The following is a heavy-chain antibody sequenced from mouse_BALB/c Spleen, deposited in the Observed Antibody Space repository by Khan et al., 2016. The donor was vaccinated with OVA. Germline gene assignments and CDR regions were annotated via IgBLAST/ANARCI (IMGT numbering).Heavy chain of an antibody. CDR1: GFTFSSYA. V-gene: IGHV5-9-3*01. D-gene: IGHD1-1*01. CDR2: ISSGGDYT. CDR3: ARPPITTVVATSYWFFDV. J-gene: IGHJ1*01. Sequence: EVQLQESGGGLVKPGGSLKLSCAASGFTFSSYAMSWVRQTPEKRLDWVATISSGGDYTYYPDSVKGRFTISRDNAKNTSYLQKGSLRSDDTAMDYCARPPITTVVATSYWFFDVWGAGTTVTVSS.